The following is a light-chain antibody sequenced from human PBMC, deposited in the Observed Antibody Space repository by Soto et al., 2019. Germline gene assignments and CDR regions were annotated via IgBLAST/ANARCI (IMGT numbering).Light chain of an antibody. CDR1: QGINSY. V-gene: IGKV1-9*01. J-gene: IGKJ5*01. Sequence: DIQLTQSPSFLSASVGDRVTVTCRASQGINSYLAWYQQKPGKAPKLLIYTASTLQSGVPSRFSGSESGTDFTLTITSLQPEDCATYYCQQTYATPITFGQGTRLEI. CDR2: TAS. CDR3: QQTYATPIT.